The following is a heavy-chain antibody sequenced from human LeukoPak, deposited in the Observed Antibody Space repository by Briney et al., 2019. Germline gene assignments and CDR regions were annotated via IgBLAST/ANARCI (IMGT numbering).Heavy chain of an antibody. CDR3: ARGRSGYLLYFDY. J-gene: IGHJ4*02. V-gene: IGHV1-69*13. Sequence: SVKVSCKASGGTFSSYAISWVRQAPGQGLEWMGGIIPILGTANYAQKFQGRVTITADESTSTAYMELSSLRSEDTAVYYCARGRSGYLLYFDYWGQGTLVTVSS. CDR1: GGTFSSYA. CDR2: IIPILGTA. D-gene: IGHD3-22*01.